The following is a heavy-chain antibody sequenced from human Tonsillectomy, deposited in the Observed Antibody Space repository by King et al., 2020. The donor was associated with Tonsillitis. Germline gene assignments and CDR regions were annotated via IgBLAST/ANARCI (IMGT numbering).Heavy chain of an antibody. CDR3: AKNGIGLSVWYVDL. Sequence: VQLVESGGGVVQPGRSLRLSCAASGFTFSNYGMHWVRQAPGKGLEWVALIANDASYENYADSGKGRFAISRDNSKNTLYLEMNSLRVEETAVYYCAKNGIGLSVWYVDLWGRGTLVTVSS. V-gene: IGHV3-30*18. CDR1: GFTFSNYG. J-gene: IGHJ2*01. D-gene: IGHD2-8*01. CDR2: IANDASYE.